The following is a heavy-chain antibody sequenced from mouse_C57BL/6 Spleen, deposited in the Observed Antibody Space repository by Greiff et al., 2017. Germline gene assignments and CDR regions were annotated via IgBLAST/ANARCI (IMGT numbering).Heavy chain of an antibody. CDR1: GYSFTGYF. J-gene: IGHJ2*01. D-gene: IGHD2-9*01. CDR3: ARSPTMVTTERVGFDY. CDR2: INPYNGDT. Sequence: EVQLQQSGPELVKPGDSVKISCKASGYSFTGYFMNWVMQSHGKSLEWIGRINPYNGDTFYNQKFKGKATLTVDKSSSTAHMELRSLTSEDSAVYYCARSPTMVTTERVGFDYWGQSTTRKVSS. V-gene: IGHV1-20*01.